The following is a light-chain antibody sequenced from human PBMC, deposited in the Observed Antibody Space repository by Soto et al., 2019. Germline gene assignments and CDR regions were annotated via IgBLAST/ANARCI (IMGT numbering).Light chain of an antibody. CDR2: KAS. V-gene: IGKV1-5*03. CDR3: QQYNSDWT. Sequence: DIQMTQSPSTLSASVGDRVTITCRASQSISSRLAWYQQKPGKAPKLLIYKASSLESGVPSRFSGSGSGTEFTLTISSLQPDDSATYYCQQYNSDWTFGQGTKVEIK. CDR1: QSISSR. J-gene: IGKJ1*01.